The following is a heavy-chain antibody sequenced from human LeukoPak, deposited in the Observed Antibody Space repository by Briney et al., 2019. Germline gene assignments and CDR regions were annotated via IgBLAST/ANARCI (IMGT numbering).Heavy chain of an antibody. CDR2: ISAYNGNT. J-gene: IGHJ4*02. Sequence: GASVKVSCKASGYTFTSYGISWVRQAPGQGLEWMGWISAYNGNTKYTQKFQDRVTMTTDTSTSTAYMELKTLRSDDTAVYFCARAGYSRFVDDLDYWGQGTLVTVSS. D-gene: IGHD1-26*01. CDR3: ARAGYSRFVDDLDY. V-gene: IGHV1-18*01. CDR1: GYTFTSYG.